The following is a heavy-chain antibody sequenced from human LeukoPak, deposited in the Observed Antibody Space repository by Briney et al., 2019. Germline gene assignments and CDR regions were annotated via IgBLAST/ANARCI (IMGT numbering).Heavy chain of an antibody. CDR2: IYYSGSA. J-gene: IGHJ3*02. CDR1: GGSISSHY. V-gene: IGHV4-59*11. CDR3: ARRLDGDGPIDI. D-gene: IGHD4/OR15-4a*01. Sequence: SETLSLTCSVSGGSISSHYWSWIRQSPGKGPEWIGYIYYSGSAFYNPSLRSRVTISVDTSKSQFSLKLSSVTVADTAVYYCARRLDGDGPIDIWGQGTVVSVSS.